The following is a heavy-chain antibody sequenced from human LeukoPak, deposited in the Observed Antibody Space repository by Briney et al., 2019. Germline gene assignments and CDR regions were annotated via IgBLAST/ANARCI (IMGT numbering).Heavy chain of an antibody. CDR2: IIPILGIA. V-gene: IGHV1-69*04. Sequence: ASVKVSCKASGGTFTSYDMRWVRQAPGQGLEWMGRIIPILGIANYAQKFQGRVTITADKSTSTAYMELSSLRSEDTAVYYCARDIAAAAEEGYWGQGTLVTVSS. CDR3: ARDIAAAAEEGY. J-gene: IGHJ4*02. CDR1: GGTFTSYD. D-gene: IGHD6-13*01.